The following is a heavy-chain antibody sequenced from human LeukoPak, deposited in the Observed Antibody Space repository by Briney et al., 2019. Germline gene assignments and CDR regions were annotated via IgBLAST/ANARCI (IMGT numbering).Heavy chain of an antibody. Sequence: GGSLRLSCAASGFTFSNYWMHWVRQAPGKGLVWVSRINSDGSSTTYADSVKGRFTISRDNGQNTLYLQMNSLRAEDTAVYYCARVVSGYSYENDAFDVWGQGTVVTVSS. CDR1: GFTFSNYW. CDR3: ARVVSGYSYENDAFDV. J-gene: IGHJ3*01. D-gene: IGHD5-18*01. V-gene: IGHV3-74*01. CDR2: INSDGSST.